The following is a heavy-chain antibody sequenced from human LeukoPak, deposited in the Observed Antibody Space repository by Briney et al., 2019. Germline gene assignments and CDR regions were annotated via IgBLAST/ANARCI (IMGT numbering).Heavy chain of an antibody. CDR3: ARGRGSYHYYYYYGMDV. CDR1: GFSFTNYA. D-gene: IGHD2-15*01. Sequence: GGSLRLSCTGSGFSFTNYAMHWVRQAPGKGLEWVAVIWYDGSNKYYADSVKGRFTISRDNSKNTLYLQMNSLRAEDTAVYYCARGRGSYHYYYYYGMDVWGQGTTVTVSS. CDR2: IWYDGSNK. J-gene: IGHJ6*02. V-gene: IGHV3-33*08.